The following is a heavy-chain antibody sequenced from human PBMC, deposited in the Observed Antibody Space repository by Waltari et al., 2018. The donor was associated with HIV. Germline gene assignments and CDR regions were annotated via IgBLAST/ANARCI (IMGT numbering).Heavy chain of an antibody. CDR2: IIPIFGTS. D-gene: IGHD6-19*01. V-gene: IGHV1-69*01. CDR3: SRMNEVAVAGTGFDAFDI. J-gene: IGHJ3*02. Sequence: QVQLVQSGAEVKKPGSSVKVSCKASGGTFSSYAISWVRQAPGQGLEWLGGIIPIFGTSIYAQNFQGRVTITADESTCTAYMELSSLRSEDTAVYYCSRMNEVAVAGTGFDAFDIWGQGTKVTVSS. CDR1: GGTFSSYA.